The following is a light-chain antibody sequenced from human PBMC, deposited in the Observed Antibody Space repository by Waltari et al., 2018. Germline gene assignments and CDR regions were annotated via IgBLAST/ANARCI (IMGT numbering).Light chain of an antibody. V-gene: IGKV3-11*01. CDR1: QNVYSY. Sequence: EIVLTQSPATLSLSPGERASLSCRASQNVYSYLVWYQQKPGQTPRLLIHDASIRTPGIPDRFSGSGSGTDVTLTISSLEPEDFAVYYCQQRASWPPITFGQGTRLEIK. CDR3: QQRASWPPIT. CDR2: DAS. J-gene: IGKJ5*01.